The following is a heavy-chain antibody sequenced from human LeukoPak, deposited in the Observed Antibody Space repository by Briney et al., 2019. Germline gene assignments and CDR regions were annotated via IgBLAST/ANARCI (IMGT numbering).Heavy chain of an antibody. Sequence: SVKGRFTISRDNAKNSLYLQMNSLRAEDTAVYYCARDGGYSYGRYYMDVWGKGTTVTVSS. V-gene: IGHV3-21*01. J-gene: IGHJ6*03. D-gene: IGHD5-18*01. CDR3: ARDGGYSYGRYYMDV.